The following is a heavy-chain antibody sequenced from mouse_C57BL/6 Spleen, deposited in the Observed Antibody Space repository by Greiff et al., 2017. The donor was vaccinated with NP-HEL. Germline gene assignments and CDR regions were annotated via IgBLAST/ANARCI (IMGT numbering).Heavy chain of an antibody. J-gene: IGHJ3*01. D-gene: IGHD2-10*01. Sequence: DVMLVESGGGLVKPGGSLKLSCAASGFTFSSYAMSWVRQTPEKRLEWVATISDGGSYTYYPDNVKGRFTISRDNAKNNLYLQMSHLKSEDTAMYYCARAYREGFAYWGQGTLVTVSA. CDR3: ARAYREGFAY. CDR2: ISDGGSYT. CDR1: GFTFSSYA. V-gene: IGHV5-4*03.